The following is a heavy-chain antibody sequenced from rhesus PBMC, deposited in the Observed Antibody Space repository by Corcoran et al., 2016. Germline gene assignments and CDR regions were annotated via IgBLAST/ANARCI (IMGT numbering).Heavy chain of an antibody. D-gene: IGHD1-14*01. CDR3: ARERSGGYGLDS. CDR2: INGNSGST. J-gene: IGHJ6*01. Sequence: QVQLQESGPGLVKPSETLSLTCTASAASISSNWWSWIRQPPGKGLEWIGEINGNSGSTNYNPSLKSRVTISKDASKNQFSLKLSSVTAADTAVYYCARERSGGYGLDSWGQGVVVTVSS. V-gene: IGHV4-80*01. CDR1: AASISSNW.